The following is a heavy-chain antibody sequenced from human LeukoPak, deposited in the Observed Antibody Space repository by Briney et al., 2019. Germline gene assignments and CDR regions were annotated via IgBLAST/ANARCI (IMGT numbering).Heavy chain of an antibody. CDR3: AHDVDFPYYDFWPFDP. V-gene: IGHV1-18*01. CDR2: ISAYNGNT. Sequence: ASVKVSCKASGYTFTSYGISWVRQAPGQGLEWMGWISAYNGNTNYAQKLQGRVTMTTDTSTSTAYMELRSLRSEDTAVYYCAHDVDFPYYDFWPFDPWGQGTLVTVSS. D-gene: IGHD3-3*01. J-gene: IGHJ5*02. CDR1: GYTFTSYG.